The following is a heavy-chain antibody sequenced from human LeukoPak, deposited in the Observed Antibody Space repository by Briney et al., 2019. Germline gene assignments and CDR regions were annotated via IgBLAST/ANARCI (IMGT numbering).Heavy chain of an antibody. CDR1: GFIFSSHS. CDR2: ISSSSTYI. J-gene: IGHJ4*02. D-gene: IGHD6-6*01. Sequence: GGSLRLSCAASGFIFSSHSMNWVRQAPGKGPEWVSFISSSSTYIYYADSVKGRFTISRDNAKNSLNLQMNSLRAEDTAVYYCARDAYSSSSFDYWGQGTLVTVSS. V-gene: IGHV3-21*01. CDR3: ARDAYSSSSFDY.